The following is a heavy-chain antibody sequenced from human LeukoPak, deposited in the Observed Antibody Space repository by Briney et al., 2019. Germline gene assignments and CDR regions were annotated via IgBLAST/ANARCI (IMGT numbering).Heavy chain of an antibody. CDR3: ARGDYDSSGYYYNWFDP. CDR1: GGSISSYY. CDR2: IYYSGST. D-gene: IGHD3-22*01. V-gene: IGHV4-4*07. J-gene: IGHJ5*02. Sequence: SETLSLTCTVSGGSISSYYWSWIRQPAGKGLEWIGSIYYSGSTYYNPSLKSRVTISVDTSKNQFSLRLSSVTAADTAVYYCARGDYDSSGYYYNWFDPWGQGTLVTVSS.